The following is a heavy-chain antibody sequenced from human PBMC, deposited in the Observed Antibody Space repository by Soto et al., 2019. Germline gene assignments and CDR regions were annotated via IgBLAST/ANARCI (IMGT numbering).Heavy chain of an antibody. Sequence: ASVKVSCKASGGTFSSYAISWVRQAPGQGLEWMGGIIPIFGTANYAQKFQGRVTITADESTSTAYMELSSLRSEDTAVYYCAREIIAAAGNYYYYGMDVWGQGTTVTVSS. CDR3: AREIIAAAGNYYYYGMDV. CDR1: GGTFSSYA. D-gene: IGHD6-13*01. CDR2: IIPIFGTA. J-gene: IGHJ6*02. V-gene: IGHV1-69*13.